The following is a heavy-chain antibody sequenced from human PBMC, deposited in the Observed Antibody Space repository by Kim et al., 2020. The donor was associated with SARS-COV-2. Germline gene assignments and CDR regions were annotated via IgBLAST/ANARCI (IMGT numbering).Heavy chain of an antibody. J-gene: IGHJ6*02. CDR3: ARDAVAGRGYYYYGMDV. V-gene: IGHV6-1*01. CDR1: GDSVSSNSAA. Sequence: SQTLSLTCAISGDSVSSNSAAWNWIRQSPSRGLEWLGRTYYRSKWYNDYAVSVKSRITINPDTSKNQFSLQLNSVTPEDTAVYYCARDAVAGRGYYYYGMDVGGQGTTVTVSS. D-gene: IGHD6-19*01. CDR2: TYYRSKWYN.